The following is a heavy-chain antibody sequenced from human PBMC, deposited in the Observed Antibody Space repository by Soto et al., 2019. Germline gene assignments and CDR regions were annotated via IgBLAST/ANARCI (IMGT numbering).Heavy chain of an antibody. CDR2: ISSSGSTI. Sequence: GRSLRLSCAASGFTFSSYEMNWVRQAPGKGLEWVSYISSSGSTIYYADSVKGRFTISRDNAKNSLYLQMNSLRAEDTAVYYCARDSGDYYYASSGSYPYWGQGTLVTVSS. CDR3: ARDSGDYYYASSGSYPY. J-gene: IGHJ4*02. D-gene: IGHD3-22*01. CDR1: GFTFSSYE. V-gene: IGHV3-48*03.